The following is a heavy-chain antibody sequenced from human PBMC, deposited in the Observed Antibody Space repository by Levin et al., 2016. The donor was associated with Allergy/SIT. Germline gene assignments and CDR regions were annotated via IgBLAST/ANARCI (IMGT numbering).Heavy chain of an antibody. CDR2: ITGSGNNI. Sequence: GESLKISCAASGFTFSSFGMHWVRQAPGKGLEWVSAITGSGNNIYYADSVKGRLTISRDNSRNTLFLHMNSLRAEDTAVYYCDGSDFWGQGTLVTVSS. CDR1: GFTFSSFG. V-gene: IGHV3-23*01. CDR3: DGSDF. J-gene: IGHJ4*02.